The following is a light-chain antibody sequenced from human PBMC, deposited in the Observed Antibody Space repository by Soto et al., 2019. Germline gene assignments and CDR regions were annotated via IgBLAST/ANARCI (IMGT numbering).Light chain of an antibody. J-gene: IGKJ4*01. CDR3: QQSYSTPPF. Sequence: DIQMTQSPSSLSASVGDRVTITCRASQSISSYLNWYQQKPGKAPKLLIYAASSLQSGVPSRFSGSGSGTDFTLTISSLQPQDFATYYCQQSYSTPPFFGGGTKVDSK. V-gene: IGKV1-39*01. CDR1: QSISSY. CDR2: AAS.